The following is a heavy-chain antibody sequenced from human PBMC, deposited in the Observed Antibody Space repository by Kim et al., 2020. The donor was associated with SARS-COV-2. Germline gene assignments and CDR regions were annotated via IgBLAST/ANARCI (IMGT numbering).Heavy chain of an antibody. CDR3: ARAEWLVHTEEYYFDY. D-gene: IGHD6-19*01. CDR2: IYYSGST. J-gene: IGHJ4*02. CDR1: GGSISSYY. Sequence: SETLSLTCTVSGGSISSYYWSWIRQPPGKGLEWIGYIYYSGSTNYNPSLKSRVTISVDTSKNQFSLKLSSVTAADTAVYYCARAEWLVHTEEYYFDYWGQGTLVTVSS. V-gene: IGHV4-59*01.